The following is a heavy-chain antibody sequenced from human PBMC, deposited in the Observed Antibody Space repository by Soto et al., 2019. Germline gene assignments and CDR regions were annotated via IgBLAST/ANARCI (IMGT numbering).Heavy chain of an antibody. Sequence: GGSLRLSCAAFGSTFSSFAMSWVRQAPGRGLEWVSSTSGSASSTYYADSVKARFTISRDNSQNSLYLEMNSLRAEDTALYYCARGGSFEADDPWGQGTPVTVSS. CDR2: TSGSASST. J-gene: IGHJ5*02. CDR3: ARGGSFEADDP. CDR1: GSTFSSFA. D-gene: IGHD1-26*01. V-gene: IGHV3-23*01.